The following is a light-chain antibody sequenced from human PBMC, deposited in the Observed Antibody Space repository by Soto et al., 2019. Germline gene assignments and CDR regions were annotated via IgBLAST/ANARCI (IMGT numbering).Light chain of an antibody. V-gene: IGKV1-5*03. Sequence: DIPMTQYHQTLSGSVGDRVTITCRASQTISSWLAWYQQKPGKAPKLLIYKASTLKSGVPSRFSGSGSGTEFTLTISSLQPDDFATYYCQHYNSYSEAFGQGTKVDIK. CDR1: QTISSW. CDR2: KAS. CDR3: QHYNSYSEA. J-gene: IGKJ1*01.